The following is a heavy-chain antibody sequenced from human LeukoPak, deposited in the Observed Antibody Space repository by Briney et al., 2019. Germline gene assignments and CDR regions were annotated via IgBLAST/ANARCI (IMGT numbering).Heavy chain of an antibody. D-gene: IGHD3-10*01. J-gene: IGHJ4*02. V-gene: IGHV3-23*01. CDR2: ISGSGGST. Sequence: PGGSLRLSCAASGFTFSSYAMSWVRQAPGKGLEWVSGISGSGGSTYYADSVKGRFTISRDNAKISLYLQMNSLRAEDMAVYYCARDRAEGGYGSGSYFSLWGQGTLVTVSS. CDR3: ARDRAEGGYGSGSYFSL. CDR1: GFTFSSYA.